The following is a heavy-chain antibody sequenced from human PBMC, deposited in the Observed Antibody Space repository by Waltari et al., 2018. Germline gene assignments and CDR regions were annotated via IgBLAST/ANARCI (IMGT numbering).Heavy chain of an antibody. CDR3: ARSPLWSDAFDI. D-gene: IGHD5-18*01. CDR1: GFTFSSYW. J-gene: IGHJ3*02. CDR2: KKEDGSEK. Sequence: EVQLVESGGGLVQPGGSLRLSCAASGFTFSSYWMSWVRQAPGRGLGWVAKKKEDGSEKYYVDSVKGRFTISRDNAKNSLYLQMNSLRAEDTAVYYCARSPLWSDAFDIWGQGTMVTVSS. V-gene: IGHV3-7*01.